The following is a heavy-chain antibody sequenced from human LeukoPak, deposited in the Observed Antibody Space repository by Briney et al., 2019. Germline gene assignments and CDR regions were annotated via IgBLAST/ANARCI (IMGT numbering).Heavy chain of an antibody. CDR1: EFSFSTYA. D-gene: IGHD6-13*01. Sequence: QSGGSLRLSCAASEFSFSTYAMSWVRQAPGKGLKWVAGIRDNGESTFYRDSVKGRFIISRDNSKNTLYLQMNSLRAEDTAMYYCAKEIAAIGSPLLDYWGQGVLVTVSS. V-gene: IGHV3-23*01. J-gene: IGHJ4*02. CDR2: IRDNGEST. CDR3: AKEIAAIGSPLLDY.